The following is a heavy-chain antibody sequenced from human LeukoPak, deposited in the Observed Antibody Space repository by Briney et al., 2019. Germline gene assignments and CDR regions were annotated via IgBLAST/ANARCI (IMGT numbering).Heavy chain of an antibody. V-gene: IGHV4-30-2*01. D-gene: IGHD3-9*01. CDR2: IYHSGST. J-gene: IGHJ3*02. CDR1: GGSISSGGYY. Sequence: SETLSLTCTVSGGSISSGGYYWSWIRQPPGKGLKWIGYIYHSGSTYYNPSLKSRVTISVDRSKNQFSLKLSSVTAADTAVYYCARHNILTGDAFDIWGQGTMVTVSS. CDR3: ARHNILTGDAFDI.